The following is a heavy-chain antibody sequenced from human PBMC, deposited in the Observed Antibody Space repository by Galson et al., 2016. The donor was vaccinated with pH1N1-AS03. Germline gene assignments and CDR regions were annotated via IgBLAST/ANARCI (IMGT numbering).Heavy chain of an antibody. Sequence: QSGAEVKKPGESLKISCKGSEYSFPNYWIAWVRQMPGKGLEWVGLIYPGDSDNRYSPSFQGQVTFSADQSSDTAYLQWSSLQASDTALYYCARVRDATSWKYFFDYWGQGTLVTVSS. V-gene: IGHV5-51*01. CDR2: IYPGDSDN. J-gene: IGHJ4*02. CDR1: EYSFPNYW. CDR3: ARVRDATSWKYFFDY. D-gene: IGHD1-1*01.